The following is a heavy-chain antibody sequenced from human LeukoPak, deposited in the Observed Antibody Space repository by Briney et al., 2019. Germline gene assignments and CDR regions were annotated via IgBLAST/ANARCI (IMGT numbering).Heavy chain of an antibody. CDR2: ISGSGGST. D-gene: IGHD1-26*01. V-gene: IGHV3-23*01. CDR1: GFTFSSYA. Sequence: GGSLRLFCAASGFTFSSYAMSWVRHAPGKGLEWVSAISGSGGSTYYADSVKGRFTIPRDNSKNTLYLQMNSLRAEDTAVYYCAKDPLIVGATSFDYWGQGTLVTVSS. CDR3: AKDPLIVGATSFDY. J-gene: IGHJ4*02.